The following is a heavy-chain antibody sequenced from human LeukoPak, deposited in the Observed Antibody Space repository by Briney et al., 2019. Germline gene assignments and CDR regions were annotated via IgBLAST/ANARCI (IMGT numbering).Heavy chain of an antibody. Sequence: SETLSLTCTVSGGSISSGGYYWSWIRQHPGKGLEWIGYIYYSGSTYYNPSLKSRVTISVDTSKNQFSLKLSSVTAADTAVYYCARGEQQLVYNYYYGMDVWGQGTTVTVSS. D-gene: IGHD6-13*01. CDR1: GGSISSGGYY. V-gene: IGHV4-31*03. CDR3: ARGEQQLVYNYYYGMDV. CDR2: IYYSGST. J-gene: IGHJ6*02.